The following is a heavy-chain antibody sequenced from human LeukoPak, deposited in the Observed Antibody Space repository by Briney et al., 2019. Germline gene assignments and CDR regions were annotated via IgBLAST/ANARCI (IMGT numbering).Heavy chain of an antibody. D-gene: IGHD2-15*01. J-gene: IGHJ4*02. V-gene: IGHV3-30*13. Sequence: GRSLRLSCESSGFRFSSYSIHWVRQTPDRGLEWVAVISYDGNRKEYADSVKGRFSLSRDNSRERLYLQMNSLRLEDTGMYYCARDLGYRDIKDYFDSWGQGTLVTVSS. CDR3: ARDLGYRDIKDYFDS. CDR1: GFRFSSYS. CDR2: ISYDGNRK.